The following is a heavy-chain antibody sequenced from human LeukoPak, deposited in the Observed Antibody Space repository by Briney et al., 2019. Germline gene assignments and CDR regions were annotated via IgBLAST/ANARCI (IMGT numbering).Heavy chain of an antibody. Sequence: GGSLRLSCAASGFTFSSYAMSWVRQAPGKGLEWVSAISGSGGSTYYADSVKGRFTISRDNSKNTLYLQTNSLRAGDTAVYYCAKGVGYCSSTSCASTTGYYYYYGMDVWGQGTTVTVSS. D-gene: IGHD2-2*01. CDR3: AKGVGYCSSTSCASTTGYYYYYGMDV. CDR2: ISGSGGST. CDR1: GFTFSSYA. V-gene: IGHV3-23*01. J-gene: IGHJ6*02.